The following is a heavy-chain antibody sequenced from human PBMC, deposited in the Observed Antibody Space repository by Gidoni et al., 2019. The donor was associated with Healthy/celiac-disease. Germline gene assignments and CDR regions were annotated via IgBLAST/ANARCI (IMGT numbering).Heavy chain of an antibody. J-gene: IGHJ4*02. CDR2: ISSSSSYI. Sequence: EVQLVESGGGLVKPGGSLRLSCAASGFSFSSYSMNWVRQAPGKGLEWVSSISSSSSYIYYADAVKGRFTISRDNAKNSLYLQMNSLRAEDTAVYYCARDGLDSSGVRMIYWGQGTLVTVSS. V-gene: IGHV3-21*01. CDR3: ARDGLDSSGVRMIY. CDR1: GFSFSSYS. D-gene: IGHD3-22*01.